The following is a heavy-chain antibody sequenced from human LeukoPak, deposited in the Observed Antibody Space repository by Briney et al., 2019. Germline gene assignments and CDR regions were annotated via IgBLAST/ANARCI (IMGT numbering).Heavy chain of an antibody. Sequence: RTSETLSLTCTASGDSISSYYWSWIRQPPGKGLEWIGYSYHTGSTNYNPSLKSRVTISVDTSKNQFSLKLSSVTAGDTAVYYCATGYSSTWYYFDYWGQGTLVTVSS. CDR3: ATGYSSTWYYFDY. J-gene: IGHJ4*02. CDR2: SYHTGST. D-gene: IGHD6-13*01. CDR1: GDSISSYY. V-gene: IGHV4-59*01.